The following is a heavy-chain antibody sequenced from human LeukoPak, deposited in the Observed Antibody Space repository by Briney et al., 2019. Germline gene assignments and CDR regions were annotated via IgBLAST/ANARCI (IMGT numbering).Heavy chain of an antibody. Sequence: GGSLRLSCAASEFTLSSYTMNWVRQAPGKGLEWVSSISSSGYYTSYADSVKGRSTISRDNAKNSLYLQMNGLRVEDTAVYYCARDRSNQGLSGIGFDYWGQGTLVTVSS. D-gene: IGHD6-13*01. CDR1: EFTLSSYT. CDR3: ARDRSNQGLSGIGFDY. CDR2: ISSSGYYT. J-gene: IGHJ4*02. V-gene: IGHV3-21*01.